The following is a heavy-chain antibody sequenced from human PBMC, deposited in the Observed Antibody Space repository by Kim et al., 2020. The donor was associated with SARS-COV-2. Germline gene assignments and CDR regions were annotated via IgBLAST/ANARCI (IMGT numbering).Heavy chain of an antibody. V-gene: IGHV1-18*01. J-gene: IGHJ4*02. CDR1: GYTFTSYG. Sequence: ASVKVSCKASGYTFTSYGISWVRQAPGQGLEWMGWISAYNGNTNYAQKLQGRVTMTTDTSTSTAYMELRSLRSDDTAVYYCARDLPQYYDFWSGSTYYFDYWGQGTLVTVSS. CDR3: ARDLPQYYDFWSGSTYYFDY. CDR2: ISAYNGNT. D-gene: IGHD3-3*01.